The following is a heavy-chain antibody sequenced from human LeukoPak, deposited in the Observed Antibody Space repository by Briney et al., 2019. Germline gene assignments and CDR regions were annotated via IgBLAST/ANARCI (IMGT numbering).Heavy chain of an antibody. CDR2: IYTSGST. J-gene: IGHJ6*03. D-gene: IGHD6-19*01. V-gene: IGHV4-61*02. CDR1: GGSISSGSYY. CDR3: ARVMAVAGYSLKYYYYYMDV. Sequence: SETLSLTCTVSGGSISSGSYYWSWIRQPAGKGLEWIGRIYTSGSTNYNPPLKSRVTISVDTSKNQFSLKLSSVTAADTAVYYCARVMAVAGYSLKYYYYYMDVWGKGTTVTISS.